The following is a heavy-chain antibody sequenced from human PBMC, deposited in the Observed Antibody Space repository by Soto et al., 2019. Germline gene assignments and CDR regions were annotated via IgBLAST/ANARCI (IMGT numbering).Heavy chain of an antibody. CDR2: GYYSGNT. J-gene: IGHJ4*02. CDR1: GGSISSGGYY. CDR3: AGDPQYTDTSGYYGYSGNFDY. D-gene: IGHD3-22*01. V-gene: IGHV4-31*03. Sequence: QVQLQESGPGLVKPSQTLSLTCTVSGGSISSGGYYWNWIRQHPGKGLEWIGYGYYSGNTYYNPSIKTRVIMSVDTSKNQFSLRLSSVTDADTAVYYCAGDPQYTDTSGYYGYSGNFDYWGQGILVTVSS.